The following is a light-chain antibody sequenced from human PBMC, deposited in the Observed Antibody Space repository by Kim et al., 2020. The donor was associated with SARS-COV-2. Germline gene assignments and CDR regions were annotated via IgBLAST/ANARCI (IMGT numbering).Light chain of an antibody. V-gene: IGKV3-15*01. CDR1: QSFGTN. CDR2: GTS. Sequence: SPGERATLSCRASQSFGTNLAWYQQKPSQAPRLLLCGTSIRATGIPARFSGSGSETEFTLTISSLQSEDFAVYYCQQYNNWPLPCTFGQGTKLEI. CDR3: QQYNNWPLPCT. J-gene: IGKJ2*02.